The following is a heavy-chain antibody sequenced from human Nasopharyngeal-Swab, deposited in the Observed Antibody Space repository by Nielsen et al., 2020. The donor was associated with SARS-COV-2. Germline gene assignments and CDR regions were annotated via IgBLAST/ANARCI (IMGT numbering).Heavy chain of an antibody. CDR1: GYTFTSYA. CDR2: INVGNGNT. D-gene: IGHD5-24*01. CDR3: ARDREMVLDY. Sequence: ASVKVSCKASGYTFTSYAMHWVRQAPGQRLEWMGWINVGNGNTKYSQKFQGRVTITRDTSASTAYMELSRLRSDDTAVYYCARDREMVLDYWGQGTLVTVSS. V-gene: IGHV1-3*01. J-gene: IGHJ4*02.